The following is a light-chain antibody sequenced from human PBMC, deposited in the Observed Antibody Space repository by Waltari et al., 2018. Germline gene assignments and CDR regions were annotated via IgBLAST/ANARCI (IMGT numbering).Light chain of an antibody. Sequence: PGERATLSCRASQSISKYLVWYQQKPGQAPRLLIYEASIRATGIPDRFSGSGSGTDFSLIISRLEPEDFAVYYCQKYEALPATFGQGTKVEIK. CDR1: QSISKY. CDR2: EAS. CDR3: QKYEALPAT. V-gene: IGKV3-20*01. J-gene: IGKJ1*01.